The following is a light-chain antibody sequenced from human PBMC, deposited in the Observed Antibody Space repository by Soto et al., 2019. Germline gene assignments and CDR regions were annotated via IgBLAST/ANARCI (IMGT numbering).Light chain of an antibody. CDR3: QQSYSSPPT. Sequence: DIQMTQSPSPLSASVGDSVTITCRASQSIRTYLNWYQQKPGKAPKLLIFAASSLQSGVPSRFSGSRSGPDFTLTISSLQPEDFATYYCQQSYSSPPTFGQGTKVDIK. CDR2: AAS. V-gene: IGKV1-39*01. J-gene: IGKJ1*01. CDR1: QSIRTY.